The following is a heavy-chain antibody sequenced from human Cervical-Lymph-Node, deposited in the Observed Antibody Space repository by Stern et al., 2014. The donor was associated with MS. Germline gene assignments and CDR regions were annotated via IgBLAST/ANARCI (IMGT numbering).Heavy chain of an antibody. V-gene: IGHV3-74*02. J-gene: IGHJ6*02. CDR3: TSGNYGMDV. CDR2: INIDGSST. Sequence: EVQLVESGGGLVQPGGPLRLSCAASGFTFRSAWIYWVRHAPGKGLVCVSRINIDGSSTYYADSVKGRFNTSRDNAKSTLYLQMNSLRAEDTAVYYCTSGNYGMDVWGQGTTVTVSS. CDR1: GFTFRSAW. D-gene: IGHD1-26*01.